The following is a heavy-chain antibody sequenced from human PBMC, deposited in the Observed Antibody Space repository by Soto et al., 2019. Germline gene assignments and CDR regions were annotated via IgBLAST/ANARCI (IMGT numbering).Heavy chain of an antibody. D-gene: IGHD2-15*01. CDR3: AKDLTYCSGGSCYYRPDTPDAFDI. V-gene: IGHV3-23*01. CDR2: ISGSGGST. Sequence: GGSLRLSCAASGFTFSSYAMSWVRQAPGKGLEWVSAISGSGGSTYYADSVKGRFTISRDNSKNTLYLQMNSLRAEDTAVYYCAKDLTYCSGGSCYYRPDTPDAFDIWGQGTMVTVSS. J-gene: IGHJ3*02. CDR1: GFTFSSYA.